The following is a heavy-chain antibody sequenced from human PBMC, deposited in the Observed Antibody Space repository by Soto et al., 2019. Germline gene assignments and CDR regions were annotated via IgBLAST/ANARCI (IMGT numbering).Heavy chain of an antibody. CDR1: GGAFSTYA. Sequence: QVQLVQSGAEVKKPGSSVKVSCQASGGAFSTYAISWVRQAPGQGLEWMGGIIPIFGTANYEQKFHGRVTITADESTSTFYMELSSLRSEDTAVYYCARSLDSSGYYNYWGQGTLVTVSS. CDR3: ARSLDSSGYYNY. D-gene: IGHD3-22*01. J-gene: IGHJ4*02. V-gene: IGHV1-69*01. CDR2: IIPIFGTA.